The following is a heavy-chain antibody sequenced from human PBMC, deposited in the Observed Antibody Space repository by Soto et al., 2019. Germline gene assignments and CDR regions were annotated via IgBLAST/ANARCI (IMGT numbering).Heavy chain of an antibody. D-gene: IGHD2-15*01. Sequence: EVQLLESGGGLVQPGGSLRLSCEASGFSFSSNDMSWVRQTPGKGLEWVSTLSVSNGNTWYADSVKGRFTVSRDDSKNTLFFEMKSLRAKDTAVYYCAKGGWLEYWGQGTLVTVSA. CDR2: LSVSNGNT. J-gene: IGHJ4*02. CDR3: AKGGWLEY. V-gene: IGHV3-23*01. CDR1: GFSFSSND.